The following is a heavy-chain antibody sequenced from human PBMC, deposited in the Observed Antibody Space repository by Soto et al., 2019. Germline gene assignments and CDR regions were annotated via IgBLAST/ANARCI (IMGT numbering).Heavy chain of an antibody. D-gene: IGHD3-22*01. CDR2: FDPEDGET. J-gene: IGHJ4*02. Sequence: ASVKVSCKVSGYTLTKLSMHWVRQAPGKGLEWMGGFDPEDGETIYAQAFQGRLTMTEDTSRDTAYMELNSLRSEDTAVYYCAVGPARASSGLIDSWGQGTLVTVSS. V-gene: IGHV1-24*01. CDR3: AVGPARASSGLIDS. CDR1: GYTLTKLS.